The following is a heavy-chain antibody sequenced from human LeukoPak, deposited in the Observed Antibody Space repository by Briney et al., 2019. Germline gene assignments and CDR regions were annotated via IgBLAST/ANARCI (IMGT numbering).Heavy chain of an antibody. CDR1: GYSISSGYY. CDR2: ISHSGST. V-gene: IGHV4-38-2*02. CDR3: ARVLLVGAILDDFDY. J-gene: IGHJ4*02. Sequence: PSETLSLTCTVSGYSISSGYYWGWIRQPPGKGPEWIGSISHSGSTYYNPSLKSRVSISVDTSKNQFSLRLSSVTAADTAVYYCARVLLVGAILDDFDYWGQGTLVTVSS. D-gene: IGHD1-26*01.